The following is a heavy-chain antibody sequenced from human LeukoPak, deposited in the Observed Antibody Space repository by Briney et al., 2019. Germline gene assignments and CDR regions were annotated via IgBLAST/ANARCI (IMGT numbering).Heavy chain of an antibody. V-gene: IGHV3-9*01. CDR2: ISWNSGSI. CDR1: GFTFHQYA. J-gene: IGHJ4*02. CDR3: AKDKAPLYSGYDWDLDF. Sequence: PGRSLRLSCAASGFTFHQYAIHWVRQVPGKGLEWVSGISWNSGSIGYADSVRGRFTISRDNAKNSVYLQMNRLRAEDTALYYCAKDKAPLYSGYDWDLDFWGQGTLVIVSS. D-gene: IGHD5-12*01.